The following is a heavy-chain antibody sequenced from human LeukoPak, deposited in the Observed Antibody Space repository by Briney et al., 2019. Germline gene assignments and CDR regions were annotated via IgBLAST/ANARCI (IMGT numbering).Heavy chain of an antibody. V-gene: IGHV4-31*03. Sequence: SETLSLTRTVSGGSIGSGGYYWSWIRQHPGKGLEWIGYIYYSGSTYYNPSLKSRVTISVDTSKNQFSLKLSSVTAADTAVYYCARGRREVVPAAIFSWFDPWGQGTLVTVSS. CDR2: IYYSGST. CDR3: ARGRREVVPAAIFSWFDP. D-gene: IGHD2-2*01. CDR1: GGSIGSGGYY. J-gene: IGHJ5*02.